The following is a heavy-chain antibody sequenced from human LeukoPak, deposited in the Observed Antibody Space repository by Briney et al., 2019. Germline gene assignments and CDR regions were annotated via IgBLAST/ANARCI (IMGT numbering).Heavy chain of an antibody. V-gene: IGHV3-48*01. CDR1: GFTFSSYS. Sequence: GGSLRLSCAASGFTFSSYSMNWVRQAPGKGLEWVSYTSSSSSTIYYADSVKGRFTISRDNAKNSLYLQMNSLRAEDTAVYYCARVDYSNYLLIYYYYYMDVWGKGTTVTVSS. CDR3: ARVDYSNYLLIYYYYYMDV. CDR2: TSSSSSTI. D-gene: IGHD4-11*01. J-gene: IGHJ6*03.